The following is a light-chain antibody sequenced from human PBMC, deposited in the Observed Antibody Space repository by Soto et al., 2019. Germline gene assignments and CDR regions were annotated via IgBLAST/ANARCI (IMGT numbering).Light chain of an antibody. J-gene: IGKJ1*01. V-gene: IGKV3-20*01. CDR1: QSVSSSY. CDR3: QQYDSSPKT. CDR2: GAS. Sequence: EIVLTQSTGTLYISLVERSTLSYRASQSVSSSYLAWYQQKPGQAPRLLIYGASSRATGIPDRFSGTGSGTDFTLTISRREPEDFAVYYWQQYDSSPKTFGQGTKVDIK.